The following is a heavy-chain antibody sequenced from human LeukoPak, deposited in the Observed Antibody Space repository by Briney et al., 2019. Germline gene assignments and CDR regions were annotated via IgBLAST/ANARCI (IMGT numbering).Heavy chain of an antibody. V-gene: IGHV3-23*01. D-gene: IGHD3-16*02. CDR2: ISGSGDNT. Sequence: GGFLRLSCAASGFTVNSYAMSWVRQGPGKGLEWVSTISGSGDNTYYADSVRDRFTISRDNSRKTVYLQMDSLRAEDTAVYYCTKDHSEYVWGSYRRDDYWGQGTLVTVSS. CDR1: GFTVNSYA. J-gene: IGHJ4*02. CDR3: TKDHSEYVWGSYRRDDY.